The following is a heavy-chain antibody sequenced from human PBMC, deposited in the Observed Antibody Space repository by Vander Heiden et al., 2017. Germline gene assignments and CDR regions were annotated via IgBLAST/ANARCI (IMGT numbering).Heavy chain of an antibody. V-gene: IGHV1-8*01. D-gene: IGHD3-16*02. J-gene: IGHJ6*02. Sequence: QVQLVQSGAEVKTPGASVKVSCKASGYTFTSYDINWVRQATGQGLEWMGWMNPNSGNTGYAQKFQGRVTMTRNTSISTAYMELSSLRSEDTAVYYCARGMDYDYVWGSYRDYGMDVWGQGTTVTVAS. CDR1: GYTFTSYD. CDR2: MNPNSGNT. CDR3: ARGMDYDYVWGSYRDYGMDV.